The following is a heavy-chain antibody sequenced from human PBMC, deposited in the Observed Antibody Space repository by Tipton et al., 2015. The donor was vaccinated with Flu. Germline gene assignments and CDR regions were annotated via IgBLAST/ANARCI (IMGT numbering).Heavy chain of an antibody. J-gene: IGHJ5*02. CDR1: SGSINSYY. CDR2: IHTSGSS. Sequence: TLSLTCTVSSGSINSYYWSWIRQPAGKGLEWIGRIHTSGSSNYNPSLKSRVSMSVDTPKTQFSLKLSSVTAADTAVYYCARGFFYSSGTYYSPNWFDPWGQGTLVTVSS. CDR3: ARGFFYSSGTYYSPNWFDP. D-gene: IGHD3-10*01. V-gene: IGHV4-4*07.